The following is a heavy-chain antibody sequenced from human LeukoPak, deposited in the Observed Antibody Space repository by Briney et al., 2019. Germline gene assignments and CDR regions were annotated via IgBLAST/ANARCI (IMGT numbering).Heavy chain of an antibody. CDR2: IYYSGST. CDR1: GGSISSGDYY. D-gene: IGHD5-12*01. CDR3: ARAGGVGVASFDY. J-gene: IGHJ4*02. V-gene: IGHV4-30-4*08. Sequence: SQTLSLTCTVSGGSISSGDYYWSWIRQPPGKGLEWIGYIYYSGSTYYNPSLKGRVTISVDTSKNQFSLKLSSVTAADTAVYYCARAGGVGVASFDYRGQGTLVTVSS.